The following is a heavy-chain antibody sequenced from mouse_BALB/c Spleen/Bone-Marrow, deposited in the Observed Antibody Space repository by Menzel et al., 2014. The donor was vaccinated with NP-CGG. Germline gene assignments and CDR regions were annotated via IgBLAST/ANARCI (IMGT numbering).Heavy chain of an antibody. CDR3: ARRERIAEALGY. Sequence: VQLKQSGPELVKPGASVKMSCKASGYTLTSYVMHWVKHKPGQGLEWIGYINPYNDGTKYNEKFKGKATLTSDKSSSTAYMELSSLASEDSAVYYCARRERIAEALGYWGQGTTLTVSS. D-gene: IGHD6-1*01. J-gene: IGHJ2*01. CDR1: GYTLTSYV. V-gene: IGHV1-14*01. CDR2: INPYNDGT.